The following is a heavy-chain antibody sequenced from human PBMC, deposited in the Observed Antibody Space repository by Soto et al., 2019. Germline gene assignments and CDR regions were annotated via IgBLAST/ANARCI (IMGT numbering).Heavy chain of an antibody. CDR2: IVVGSGNT. V-gene: IGHV1-58*02. CDR3: ARASGSSYWFDP. J-gene: IGHJ5*02. D-gene: IGHD1-26*01. CDR1: GFTFSHSA. Sequence: SVKVSCKASGFTFSHSAMQWVRQARGQSLEWIGWIVVGSGNTNYAQKFQERVTISWDMSTNTAYMELSSLRSDDTAVYYCARASGSSYWFDPWGQGTLVTVSS.